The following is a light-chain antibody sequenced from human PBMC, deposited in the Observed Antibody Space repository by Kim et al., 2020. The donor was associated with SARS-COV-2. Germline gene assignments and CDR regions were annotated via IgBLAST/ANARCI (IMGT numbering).Light chain of an antibody. CDR3: QQSYSTPRT. CDR2: AAS. Sequence: DIQMTQSSSSLSASVGDRVTITCRARQSISSYLNWYQQKPGKAPKLLIYAASSLQSGVPSRFSGSGSGTDFTLTIGSLQPEDFATYYCQQSYSTPRTFGRGTKVDIK. J-gene: IGKJ1*01. V-gene: IGKV1-39*01. CDR1: QSISSY.